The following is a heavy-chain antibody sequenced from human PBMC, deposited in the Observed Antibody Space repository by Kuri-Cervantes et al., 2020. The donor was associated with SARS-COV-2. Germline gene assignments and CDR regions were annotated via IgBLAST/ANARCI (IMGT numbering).Heavy chain of an antibody. Sequence: GGSLRLSCEVSEFLFSASAIHWVRQGSGKGLEWVGRVRGKANNYATAYAASVKGRFTISRDDSKNMAYLQMNSLKTEDTAVYYCTTLIDYWGQGALVTVSS. CDR1: EFLFSASA. J-gene: IGHJ4*02. V-gene: IGHV3-73*01. CDR2: VRGKANNYAT. CDR3: TTLIDY.